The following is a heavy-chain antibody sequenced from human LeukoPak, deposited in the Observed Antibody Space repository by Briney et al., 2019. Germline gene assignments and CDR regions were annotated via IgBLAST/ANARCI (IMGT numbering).Heavy chain of an antibody. CDR2: VSLTGLT. D-gene: IGHD1-26*01. V-gene: IGHV4-4*02. Sequence: SETLSLTCGVSGGSITRTNWWSWVRQPPGQGLEWIGEVSLTGLTNYNPSLSSRVIMALDTSKNHLSLNLTSVTAADTAVYYCTRENGTFSPFGYWGQGTLVTVPS. CDR3: TRENGTFSPFGY. CDR1: GGSITRTNW. J-gene: IGHJ4*02.